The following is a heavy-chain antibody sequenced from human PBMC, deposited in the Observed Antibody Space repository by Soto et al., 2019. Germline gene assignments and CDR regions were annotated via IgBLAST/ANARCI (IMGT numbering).Heavy chain of an antibody. CDR3: ARVVAKVVVIRN. J-gene: IGHJ4*02. Sequence: QVQLQESGPGLVKPSQTLSLTCSVSAGSISSSGYYWSWIRQHPGKGLEWIGYIHYSGDTYYNPSLKRRVSISVEMSKNKFSRRLSSVTAADTAVYYCARVVAKVVVIRNWGQGTLVTVSS. V-gene: IGHV4-31*03. CDR1: AGSISSSGYY. D-gene: IGHD3-22*01. CDR2: IHYSGDT.